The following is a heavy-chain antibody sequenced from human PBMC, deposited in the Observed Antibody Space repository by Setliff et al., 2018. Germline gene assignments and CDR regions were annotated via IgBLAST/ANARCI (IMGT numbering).Heavy chain of an antibody. CDR2: VSYFGSG. V-gene: IGHV4-39*07. J-gene: IGHJ4*02. D-gene: IGHD2-2*01. Sequence: SETLSLTCTVSGLSLSSTTYYWAWVRQPPGKGLEWIGSVSYFGSGYYNPSLRGRVATSLDTSRNQFSLKLTSVTSDDTAVYYCARLVRYCTRTSCQRTPGAEYWGQGTLVTVPQ. CDR1: GLSLSSTTYY. CDR3: ARLVRYCTRTSCQRTPGAEY.